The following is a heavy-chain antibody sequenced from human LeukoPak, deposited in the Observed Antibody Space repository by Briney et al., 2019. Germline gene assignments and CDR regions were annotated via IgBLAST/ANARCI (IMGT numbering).Heavy chain of an antibody. CDR3: ARDGNYYDSSGYYYNLSAFDI. CDR2: IWYDGSNK. Sequence: GGSLRLPCAASGFTFSSYGMHWVRQAPGKGLEWVAVIWYDGSNKYYADSVKGRFTISRDNSKNTLYLQMNSLRAEDTAVCYCARDGNYYDSSGYYYNLSAFDIWGQGTMVTVSS. D-gene: IGHD3-22*01. V-gene: IGHV3-33*01. J-gene: IGHJ3*02. CDR1: GFTFSSYG.